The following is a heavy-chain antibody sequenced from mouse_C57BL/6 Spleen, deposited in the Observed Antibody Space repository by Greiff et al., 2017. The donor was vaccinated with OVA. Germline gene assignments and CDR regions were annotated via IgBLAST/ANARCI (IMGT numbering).Heavy chain of an antibody. CDR2: IDPSDSYT. CDR1: GYTFTSYW. Sequence: QVQLQQPGAELVKPGASVKLSCKASGYTFTSYWMQWVKQRPGQGLEWIGEIDPSDSYTNYNQKFKGKATLTVDTSSRTAYMQLSSLTSEDSAVYYCAGTGTRAMDYWGQGTSVTVSS. V-gene: IGHV1-50*01. J-gene: IGHJ4*01. D-gene: IGHD4-1*01. CDR3: AGTGTRAMDY.